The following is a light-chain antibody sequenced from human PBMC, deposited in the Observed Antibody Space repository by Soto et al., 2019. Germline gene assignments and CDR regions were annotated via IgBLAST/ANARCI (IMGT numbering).Light chain of an antibody. V-gene: IGKV1-39*01. CDR3: QQSYSRVT. Sequence: DIQMTQSPSSLSASVGDTVTITCRASQSINSRFSWYQQKAGQAPKLLIYAASRLQSGVPSRFSGSGSGTDFTLTISSLQPEDFATYFCQQSYSRVTFGQGTKVDIQ. CDR2: AAS. CDR1: QSINSR. J-gene: IGKJ1*01.